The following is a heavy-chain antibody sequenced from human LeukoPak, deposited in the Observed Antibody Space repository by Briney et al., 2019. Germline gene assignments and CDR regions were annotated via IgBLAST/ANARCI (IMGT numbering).Heavy chain of an antibody. CDR3: ATGSGYCTNGVCYTNAFDI. Sequence: ASVKVSCKVSGYTLIELSMHWVRQAPGKGLEWMGGFDPEDGETIYAQKFQGRVTMTEDTSTDTAYMELSSLRSEDTAVYYCATGSGYCTNGVCYTNAFDIWGQGTMVTVSS. CDR2: FDPEDGET. D-gene: IGHD2-8*01. CDR1: GYTLIELS. V-gene: IGHV1-24*01. J-gene: IGHJ3*02.